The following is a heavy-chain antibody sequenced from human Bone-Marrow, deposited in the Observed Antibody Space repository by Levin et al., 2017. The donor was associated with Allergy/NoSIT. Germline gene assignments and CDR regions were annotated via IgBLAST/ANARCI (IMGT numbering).Heavy chain of an antibody. D-gene: IGHD3-16*01. V-gene: IGHV3-33*01. CDR3: ATSSGGGWQNWFDP. J-gene: IGHJ5*02. CDR1: GFTFSSYG. CDR2: IWYDGSNK. Sequence: GESLKISCAASGFTFSSYGMHWVRQAPGKGLEWVAVIWYDGSNKYYADSVKGRFTISRDNSKNTLYLQMNSLRAEDTAVYYCATSSGGGWQNWFDPWGQGTLVTVSS.